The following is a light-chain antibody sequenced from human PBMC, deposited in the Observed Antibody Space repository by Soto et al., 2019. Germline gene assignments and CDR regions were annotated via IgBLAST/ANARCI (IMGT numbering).Light chain of an antibody. CDR2: DAS. CDR3: QEYDNWPPWT. J-gene: IGKJ1*01. V-gene: IGKV3-15*01. Sequence: ETVMTQSPATLPVSLGERATLSCRASQDVRTNLAWYQQKPGQPPRLLMYDASTRATGVPARFSGSGSGTEFTLTISSLQSEDFAVYYCQEYDNWPPWTFGHGTMVEIK. CDR1: QDVRTN.